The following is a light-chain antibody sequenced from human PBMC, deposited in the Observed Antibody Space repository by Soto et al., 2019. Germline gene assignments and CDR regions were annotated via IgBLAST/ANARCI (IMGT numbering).Light chain of an antibody. J-gene: IGKJ1*01. CDR3: QQYNNWPWT. Sequence: EIVLTQSPGTLSLSPGERATLFCRASQSVTSNYLAWYQQKPGQAPRLLIYGASTRATGIPARFSGSGSGTEFTLTISSLQSEDFALYYCQQYNNWPWTFGQGTKVDIK. CDR2: GAS. V-gene: IGKV3-15*01. CDR1: QSVTSN.